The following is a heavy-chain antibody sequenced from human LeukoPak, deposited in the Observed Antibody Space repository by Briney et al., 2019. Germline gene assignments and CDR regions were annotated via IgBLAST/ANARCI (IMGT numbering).Heavy chain of an antibody. CDR3: ARRGATDDAFDI. J-gene: IGHJ3*02. CDR2: IYYSGST. CDR1: GGSISSRSYY. V-gene: IGHV4-39*01. D-gene: IGHD1-26*01. Sequence: KSSETLSLTCTVSGGSISSRSYYWGWIRQPPGKGLEWIGSIYYSGSTYYNPSLKSRVTISVDTSKNQFSLKLSSVTAADTAVYYCARRGATDDAFDIWGQGTMVTVSS.